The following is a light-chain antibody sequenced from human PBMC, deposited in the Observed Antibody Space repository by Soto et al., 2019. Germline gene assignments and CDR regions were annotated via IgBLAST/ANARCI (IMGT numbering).Light chain of an antibody. CDR3: SSFTGSNNHIV. Sequence: SALTQPPSASGFPGQSVTISCTGPKSDIGGDNYVSWYHRQPGRAPKLIIYEVTERPSGVPGRFSGSKSGDTASLTVTGLQAEDEGEYYCSSFTGSNNHIVFGGGTKLTVL. J-gene: IGLJ3*02. CDR2: EVT. V-gene: IGLV2-8*01. CDR1: KSDIGGDNY.